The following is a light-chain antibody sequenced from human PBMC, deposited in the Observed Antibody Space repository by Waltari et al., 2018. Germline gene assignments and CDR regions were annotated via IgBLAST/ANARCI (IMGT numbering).Light chain of an antibody. J-gene: IGLJ1*01. Sequence: QSALTQPPSASGSPGESVTISCTGTNSDIGLYNSVSVYQQHPGKAPTLMIYEVTKRPSGFPDRLSGSQSGNTASLTVSGLQTDDDADYFCSSFAGSNNVFGSGTKVTVL. V-gene: IGLV2-8*01. CDR1: NSDIGLYNS. CDR3: SSFAGSNNV. CDR2: EVT.